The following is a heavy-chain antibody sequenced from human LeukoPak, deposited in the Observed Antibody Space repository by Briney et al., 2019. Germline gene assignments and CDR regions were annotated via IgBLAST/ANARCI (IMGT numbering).Heavy chain of an antibody. CDR3: STDYYGSGRPGFSY. CDR1: GFTFSNAW. Sequence: GGSLRLSCAASGFTFSNAWMNWVRQAPGKGLEWVGRIKSKTDGGTIDHAAPVKGRFTISRDDSKNMMYLQMNSLKTEDTAVYYCSTDYYGSGRPGFSYWGQGSLVTVSS. V-gene: IGHV3-15*07. J-gene: IGHJ4*02. CDR2: IKSKTDGGTI. D-gene: IGHD3-10*01.